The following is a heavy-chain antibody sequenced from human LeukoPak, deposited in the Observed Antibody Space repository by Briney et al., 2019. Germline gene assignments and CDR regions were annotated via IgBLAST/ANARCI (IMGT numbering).Heavy chain of an antibody. J-gene: IGHJ4*02. CDR2: INPSSGGT. V-gene: IGHV1-2*06. Sequence: ASVKVSCKVSGYTFTGYYLHWVRQAPGQGLEWMGRINPSSGGTNYAQKLQGRVTMTTDTSTSTAYMELRSLRSDDTAVYYCARDHSGYDTYFDYWGQGTLVTVSS. CDR1: GYTFTGYY. D-gene: IGHD5-12*01. CDR3: ARDHSGYDTYFDY.